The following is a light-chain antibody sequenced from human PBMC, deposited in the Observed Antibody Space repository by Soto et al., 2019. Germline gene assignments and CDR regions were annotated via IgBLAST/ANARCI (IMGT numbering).Light chain of an antibody. CDR1: QSVTAN. CDR2: NGV. V-gene: IGKV3-15*01. CDR3: HQYTTWPPFT. J-gene: IGKJ3*01. Sequence: EIVMTQSPSSLSVSPGERATLSCRASQSVTANLAWYQQKPGQAPRLLIYNGVTRATGIPARFTGSGSGREYTLTISSLQSEDVAMYYCHQYTTWPPFTFGPGTKVELK.